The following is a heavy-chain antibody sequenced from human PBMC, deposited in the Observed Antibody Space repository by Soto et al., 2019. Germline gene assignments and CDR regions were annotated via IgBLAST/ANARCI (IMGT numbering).Heavy chain of an antibody. V-gene: IGHV5-51*01. J-gene: IGHJ4*02. CDR3: ATLAGTGSYRDLYCDN. D-gene: IGHD1-26*01. CDR1: GYNFASHW. CDR2: ILPADSYT. Sequence: PGASLKISCKGSGYNFASHWIGWVRQMPAKGLEWMGIILPADSYTTYSPSFQGQVTVSADQSISTVYLQWSSLKASDTAMYYCATLAGTGSYRDLYCDNWGQGTPVTVSS.